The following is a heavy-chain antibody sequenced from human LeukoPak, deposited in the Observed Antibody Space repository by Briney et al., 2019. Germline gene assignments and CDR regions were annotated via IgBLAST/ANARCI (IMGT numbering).Heavy chain of an antibody. CDR3: ASIGSGAYYYGSRSYFDY. CDR1: GGSFSGYY. D-gene: IGHD3-10*01. V-gene: IGHV4-34*01. Sequence: PSETLSLTCAVYGGSFSGYYWSWIRQPPGKGLEWIGEINHSGSTKYNPSLKSGVTISVPTSKNQCPLQVSSVTAADTAVYCCASIGSGAYYYGSRSYFDYWGQGTLVTVPS. CDR2: INHSGST. J-gene: IGHJ4*02.